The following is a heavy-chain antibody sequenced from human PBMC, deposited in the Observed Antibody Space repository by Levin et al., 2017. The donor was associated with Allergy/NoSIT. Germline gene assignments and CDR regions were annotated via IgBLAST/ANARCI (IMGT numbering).Heavy chain of an antibody. CDR1: GFTFSDYA. Sequence: GGSLRLSCAASGFTFSDYAMTWFRQAPGKGLEWVSVITGGGGAKYYGDSVKGRFTVSRDNSKDTLYLELNSLRAEDTAVYYCAKKQGGTSGFSFDVWGQGTMVTVSS. CDR3: AKKQGGTSGFSFDV. V-gene: IGHV3-23*01. J-gene: IGHJ3*01. CDR2: ITGGGGAK. D-gene: IGHD1-1*01.